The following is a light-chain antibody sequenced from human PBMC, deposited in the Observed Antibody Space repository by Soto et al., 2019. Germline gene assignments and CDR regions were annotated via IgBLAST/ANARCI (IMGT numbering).Light chain of an antibody. CDR1: SGSIASHY. CDR2: EDK. Sequence: NFMPAQPHSVSESPGKTVTISCTRSSGSIASHYVQWFQQRPGSAPTTVIYEDKQRPSGVPDRFSGSIDSSSNSASLTISGLTTEDEADYYCQSYDGSKWVFGGGTKLTVL. V-gene: IGLV6-57*04. CDR3: QSYDGSKWV. J-gene: IGLJ3*02.